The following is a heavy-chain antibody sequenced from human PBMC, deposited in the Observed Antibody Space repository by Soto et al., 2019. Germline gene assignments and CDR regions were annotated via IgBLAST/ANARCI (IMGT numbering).Heavy chain of an antibody. J-gene: IGHJ5*02. Sequence: SEPLSLTCTVSGGSIRSYYWHWIRQPPGKGLEWIGYIYYSGSTNYNPSLKSRVTISVDTSKNQFSLKLSSVTAADTAVYYCARSGNGDWFDPSGQGTLVTVSS. CDR3: ARSGNGDWFDP. CDR2: IYYSGST. CDR1: GGSIRSYY. D-gene: IGHD3-10*01. V-gene: IGHV4-59*01.